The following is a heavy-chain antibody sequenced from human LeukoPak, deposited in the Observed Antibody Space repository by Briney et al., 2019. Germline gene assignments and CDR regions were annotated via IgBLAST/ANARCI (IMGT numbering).Heavy chain of an antibody. V-gene: IGHV3-23*01. Sequence: GGSLRLSCAASGFTFSSYAMSWVRQAPGKGLEWVSAISGSGGSTYYADSVKGRFTISRDNSKNTLYLQMNSLKTEDTAVYYCTPGASVVTPDYWGQGTLVTVSS. CDR1: GFTFSSYA. D-gene: IGHD4-23*01. CDR3: TPGASVVTPDY. J-gene: IGHJ4*02. CDR2: ISGSGGST.